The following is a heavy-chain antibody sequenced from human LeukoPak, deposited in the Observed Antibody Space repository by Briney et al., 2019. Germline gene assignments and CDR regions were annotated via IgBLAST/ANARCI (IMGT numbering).Heavy chain of an antibody. Sequence: SVKVSCKASGGTFSSYAISWVRQAPGQGLEWMGRIIPIFGIANYAQKFQGRATITADKSTSTAYMELSSLRSEDTAVYYCAREYLRLGGYFQHWGQGTLVTVSS. CDR1: GGTFSSYA. D-gene: IGHD1-26*01. CDR2: IIPIFGIA. CDR3: AREYLRLGGYFQH. J-gene: IGHJ1*01. V-gene: IGHV1-69*04.